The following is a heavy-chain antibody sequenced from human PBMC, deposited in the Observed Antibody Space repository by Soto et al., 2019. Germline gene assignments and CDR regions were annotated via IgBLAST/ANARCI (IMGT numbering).Heavy chain of an antibody. CDR1: GGTFSSYA. V-gene: IGHV1-69*01. D-gene: IGHD2-2*01. CDR2: IIPIFGTA. Sequence: QVQLVQSGAEVKKPGSSVKVSCKASGGTFSSYAISWVRQAPGQGLEWMGGIIPIFGTANYAQKFQGRVTITADESTSTAYMELSSLRSEDTAVYYCATHPVPAGSTHYYYYCMDVWAKGPRSPSP. J-gene: IGHJ6*02. CDR3: ATHPVPAGSTHYYYYCMDV.